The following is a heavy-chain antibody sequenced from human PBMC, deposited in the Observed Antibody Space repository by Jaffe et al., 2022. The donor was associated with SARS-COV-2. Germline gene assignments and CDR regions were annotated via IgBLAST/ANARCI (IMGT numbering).Heavy chain of an antibody. Sequence: ELQLVESGGGLVQPGGSLRLSCAASGFTFSTAWMRWVRQAPGKGLEWVANIKGDGSEKNYLDSVEGRFTISRDNAENSLYLQMNSLRADDTAIYYCAREGPYCADHWGQGTLVTVSS. CDR3: AREGPYCADH. V-gene: IGHV3-7*03. J-gene: IGHJ4*02. CDR2: IKGDGSEK. D-gene: IGHD2-15*01. CDR1: GFTFSTAW.